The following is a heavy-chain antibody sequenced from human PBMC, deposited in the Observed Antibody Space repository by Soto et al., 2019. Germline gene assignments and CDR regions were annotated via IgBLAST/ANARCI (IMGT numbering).Heavy chain of an antibody. J-gene: IGHJ6*02. D-gene: IGHD6-13*01. CDR1: GFTFSSYS. V-gene: IGHV3-21*01. CDR2: ISSSSSYI. CDR3: ARDRAPAAGRINYYYYGMDV. Sequence: GGSLRLSCAASGFTFSSYSMNWVRQAPGKGLEWVSSISSSSSYIYYADSVKGRFTISRDNAKNSLYLQMNSLRAEDTAVYYCARDRAPAAGRINYYYYGMDVWGQGTTVTVSS.